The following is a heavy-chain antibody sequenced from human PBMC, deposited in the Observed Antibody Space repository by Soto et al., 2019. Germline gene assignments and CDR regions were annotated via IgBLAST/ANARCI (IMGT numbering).Heavy chain of an antibody. J-gene: IGHJ4*02. D-gene: IGHD6-19*01. Sequence: QLQLQESGPGLVKPSETLSLTCTVSGASISSSTFYWGWIRQPPGKGLEWIGTGYYSGRAYYNPSLKGRLTISVDTSKTQFSLKLSSVTAADTALYYCVRHAPYRSGWANRNDYWGQGTLVTVSS. V-gene: IGHV4-39*01. CDR2: GYYSGRA. CDR3: VRHAPYRSGWANRNDY. CDR1: GASISSSTFY.